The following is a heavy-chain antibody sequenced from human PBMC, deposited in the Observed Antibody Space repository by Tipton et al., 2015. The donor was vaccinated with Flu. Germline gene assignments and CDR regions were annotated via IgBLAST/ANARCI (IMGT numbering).Heavy chain of an antibody. D-gene: IGHD4-17*01. J-gene: IGHJ6*02. V-gene: IGHV1-18*01. CDR2: ISAYSGDT. CDR1: GYTFTTYG. Sequence: QLVQSGAEVKKTGASVKVSCKASGYTFTTYGFSWVRQAPGQGLEWMGWISAYSGDTEYAQKFQGRVTMTTDTSTSTAYMELRSLRSDDTAVYYCARALYGKSPLVYHYGMDVWGQGTTVGVSS. CDR3: ARALYGKSPLVYHYGMDV.